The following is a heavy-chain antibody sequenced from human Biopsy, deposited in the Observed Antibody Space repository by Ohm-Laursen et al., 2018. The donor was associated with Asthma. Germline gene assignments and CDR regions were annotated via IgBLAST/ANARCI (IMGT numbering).Heavy chain of an antibody. CDR2: ISYDGYKK. Sequence: SLRLSCAASGFTFSSYAMHWVRQIPGRGLELVAVISYDGYKKYYADSVKGRFTISRDNSRNTLHLQMNSLRAEDTAVYYCAKDVFPGWELRRGPDYWGQGTLVTVSS. J-gene: IGHJ4*02. CDR1: GFTFSSYA. CDR3: AKDVFPGWELRRGPDY. D-gene: IGHD1-26*01. V-gene: IGHV3-30-3*01.